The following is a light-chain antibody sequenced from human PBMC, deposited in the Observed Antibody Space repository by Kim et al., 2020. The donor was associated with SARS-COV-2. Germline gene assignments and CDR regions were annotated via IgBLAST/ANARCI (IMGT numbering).Light chain of an antibody. V-gene: IGLV3-19*01. CDR3: NSRGSNDNVL. Sequence: SSELTQDPAVSVALGQTVRITCQGDSLRSYYATWYQQKPGQAPIVVIYGKNNRLSGIPDRFSGSSSGDTASLTITGTQAGDEADYYCNSRGSNDNVLFGG. CDR2: GKN. J-gene: IGLJ2*01. CDR1: SLRSYY.